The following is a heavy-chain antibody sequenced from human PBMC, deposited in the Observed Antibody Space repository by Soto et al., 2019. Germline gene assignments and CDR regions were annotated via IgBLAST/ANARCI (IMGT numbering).Heavy chain of an antibody. CDR1: CSCVSTSSYY. CDR2: IYYSGST. Sequence: TLXLSCPVSCSCVSTSSYYWGWIRQPPGKGLEWIGSIYYSGSTYYNPSLKSRVTISVDTSKNQFSLKLSSVTAEDTAVYYCAVVIVAAWFDPWGQGTLVTVSS. D-gene: IGHD2-15*01. CDR3: AVVIVAAWFDP. J-gene: IGHJ5*02. V-gene: IGHV4-39*01.